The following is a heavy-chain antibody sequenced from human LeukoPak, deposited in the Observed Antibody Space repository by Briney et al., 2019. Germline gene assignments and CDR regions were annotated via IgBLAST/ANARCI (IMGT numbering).Heavy chain of an antibody. D-gene: IGHD4-17*01. Sequence: EGSLRLSCAASGFTFSSYSMNWVRQAPGKGLEWVSYISGYSSTLYYADSVKGRFTISRDNAKNSLYLQMNSLRAEDTAVYYCARDSPYGGYFDLWGRGTLVTVSS. J-gene: IGHJ2*01. V-gene: IGHV3-48*01. CDR2: ISGYSSTL. CDR3: ARDSPYGGYFDL. CDR1: GFTFSSYS.